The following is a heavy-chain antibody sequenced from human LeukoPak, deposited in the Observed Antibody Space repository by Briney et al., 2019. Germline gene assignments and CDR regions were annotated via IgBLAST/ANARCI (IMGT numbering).Heavy chain of an antibody. J-gene: IGHJ3*02. V-gene: IGHV3-30*02. D-gene: IGHD2-15*01. CDR1: GFTFSSYG. CDR2: ISYDGNNK. CDR3: AKPEADDAFDI. Sequence: GGSLRLSCAASGFTFSSYGMHWVRQAPGKGLEWVTFISYDGNNKYYADSVKGRFTISRDNSKNTLYLQMNSLRAEDTAVYYCAKPEADDAFDIWGQGTMVTVSS.